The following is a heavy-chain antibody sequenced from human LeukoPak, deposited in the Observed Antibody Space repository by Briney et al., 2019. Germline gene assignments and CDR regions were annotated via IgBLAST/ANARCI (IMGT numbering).Heavy chain of an antibody. CDR2: IIPIFGTA. CDR3: ARAPGLGYCSGGSCTYYYYYMDV. V-gene: IGHV1-69*05. D-gene: IGHD2-15*01. CDR1: GGTFSSYA. Sequence: GAPVKVSCKASGGTFSSYAISWVRQAPGQGLEWMGGIIPIFGTANYAQKFQGRVTITTDESTSTAYMELSSLRSEDTAVYYCARAPGLGYCSGGSCTYYYYYMDVWGKGTTVTVSS. J-gene: IGHJ6*03.